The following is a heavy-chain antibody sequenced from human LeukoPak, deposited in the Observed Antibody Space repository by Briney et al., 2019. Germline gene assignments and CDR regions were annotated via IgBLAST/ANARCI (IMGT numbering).Heavy chain of an antibody. CDR2: IYYSGST. V-gene: IGHV4-59*01. CDR1: GGSISSYY. J-gene: IGHJ4*02. CDR3: ARQSRNGYSPGFDY. Sequence: SETLSLTCTVSGGSISSYYWSWIRQPPGKGLEWIGYIYYSGSTNYNPSLKSRVTISVDTSKNQFSLKLSSVTAADTAVYYCARQSRNGYSPGFDYWGQGTLVTVSS. D-gene: IGHD5-18*01.